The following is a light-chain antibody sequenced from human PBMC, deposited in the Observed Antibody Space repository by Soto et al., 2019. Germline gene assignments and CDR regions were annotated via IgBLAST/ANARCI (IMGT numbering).Light chain of an antibody. CDR3: QQRDTWVRT. CDR1: QSVSTY. Sequence: EIVLTQSPATLSLSPGERATLSCRASQSVSTYLAWFQQKPGQAPRLLIYDASKRATGIPARFSGSGSGTDCTLTISSLEPEDFAVYYCQQRDTWVRTFGQGTKVEIK. J-gene: IGKJ1*01. CDR2: DAS. V-gene: IGKV3-11*01.